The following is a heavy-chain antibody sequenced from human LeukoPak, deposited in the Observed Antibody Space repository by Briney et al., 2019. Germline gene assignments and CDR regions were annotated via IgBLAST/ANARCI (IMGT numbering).Heavy chain of an antibody. J-gene: IGHJ6*02. CDR3: AKDTLSGYDYRLYYYYVMDV. V-gene: IGHV3-30*02. CDR1: GFTFSSYG. CDR2: IRYDGSNK. D-gene: IGHD5-12*01. Sequence: PGGSLRLSCAASGFTFSSYGMHWVRQAPGKGLEWVAFIRYDGSNKYYADSVKGRFTISRDNSKNTLYLQMNSLRAEDTAVYYCAKDTLSGYDYRLYYYYVMDVWGQGTTVTVSS.